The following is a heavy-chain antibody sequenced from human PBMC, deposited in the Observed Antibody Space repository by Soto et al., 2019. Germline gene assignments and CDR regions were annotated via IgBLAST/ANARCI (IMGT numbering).Heavy chain of an antibody. D-gene: IGHD1-26*01. CDR2: ISWDSGRI. V-gene: IGHV3-9*01. Sequence: EMQLVESGGGLVQPGRSLRLSCAASGFTFDDYAMYWVRQGPGKGLEWVSGISWDSGRIGYADSVKGRFTISRDNAKNSLCLQMNRLRPEDTALYYCAKARLWVGDGYNSYYDNDMDFWGQGTTVTVSS. CDR3: AKARLWVGDGYNSYYDNDMDF. CDR1: GFTFDDYA. J-gene: IGHJ6*02.